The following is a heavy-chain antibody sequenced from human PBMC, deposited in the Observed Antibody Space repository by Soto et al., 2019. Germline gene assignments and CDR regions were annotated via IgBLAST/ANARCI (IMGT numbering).Heavy chain of an antibody. Sequence: QVQLVESGGGVVQPGRSLRLSCAASGFTFSSYAMHWVRQAPGKGLEWVAVISYDGSNKYYADSVKGRFTISRDNSKNTLYLQRNSQRAVDTAVYYCARDRHDFWSGYYGLTYYYDGMDVWGQGPTVTVSS. D-gene: IGHD3-3*01. J-gene: IGHJ6*02. CDR1: GFTFSSYA. V-gene: IGHV3-30-3*01. CDR3: ARDRHDFWSGYYGLTYYYDGMDV. CDR2: ISYDGSNK.